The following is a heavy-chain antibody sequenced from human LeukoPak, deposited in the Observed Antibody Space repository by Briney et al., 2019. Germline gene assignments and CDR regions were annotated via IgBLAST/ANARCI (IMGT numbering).Heavy chain of an antibody. CDR1: GFTFDDYA. CDR3: ARGRYDYVWGSPYDY. CDR2: ISWNSGSI. V-gene: IGHV3-9*01. D-gene: IGHD3-16*01. Sequence: GRSLRLSCAASGFTFDDYAMHWARQAPGKGLEWVSGISWNSGSIGYADSVKGRFTISRDNAKNSLYLQMNSLRAEDTAVYYCARGRYDYVWGSPYDYWGQGTLVTVSS. J-gene: IGHJ4*02.